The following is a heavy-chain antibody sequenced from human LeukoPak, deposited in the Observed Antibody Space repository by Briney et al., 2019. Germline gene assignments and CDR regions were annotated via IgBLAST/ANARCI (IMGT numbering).Heavy chain of an antibody. CDR3: ARDWSELPAAMGGAF. CDR2: ITPNNGGT. Sequence: GASVKVSCKASGYTFRAYYLHWVRQAPGQGLEWMGWITPNNGGTNYAQKFQGRVTMTRDTSINTAYMEISSLRSDDTAVHYCARDWSELPAAMGGAFWGQGTLVTVTS. CDR1: GYTFRAYY. J-gene: IGHJ4*02. D-gene: IGHD2-2*01. V-gene: IGHV1-2*02.